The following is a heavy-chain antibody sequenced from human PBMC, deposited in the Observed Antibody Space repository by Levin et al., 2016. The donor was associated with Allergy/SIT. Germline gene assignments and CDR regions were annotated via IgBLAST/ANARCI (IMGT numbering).Heavy chain of an antibody. CDR3: ATDGVETSTIES. CDR1: GFTFGTYG. V-gene: IGHV3-30*02. Sequence: GESLKISCAASGFTFGTYGMHWVRQAPGKGLEWVAIIRSDGTNTYYADSVKGRFTVSRDNSKHTLYLQMDSLGAEDTAVYYCATDGVETSTIESWGQGTLVTVSS. CDR2: IRSDGTNT. D-gene: IGHD5/OR15-5a*01. J-gene: IGHJ1*01.